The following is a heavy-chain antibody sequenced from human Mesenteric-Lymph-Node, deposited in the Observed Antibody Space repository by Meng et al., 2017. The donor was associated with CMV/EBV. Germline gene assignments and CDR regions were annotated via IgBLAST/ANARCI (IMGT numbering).Heavy chain of an antibody. J-gene: IGHJ4*01. D-gene: IGHD3-3*01. V-gene: IGHV3-30*02. CDR1: GFTLSSHG. CDR2: TQSDRDVQ. CDR3: TNDFWRDYNAG. Sequence: GGSLKISCIASGFTLSSHGMHWVRQAPGKGLEWVAFTQSDRDVQYYADSVRGRFTISRDNSKNTQYLQMNNLGPEDSAVYYCTNDFWRDYNAGWGRGTLVTVSS.